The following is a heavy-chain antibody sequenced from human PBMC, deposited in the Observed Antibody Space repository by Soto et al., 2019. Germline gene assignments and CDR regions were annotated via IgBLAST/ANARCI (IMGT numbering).Heavy chain of an antibody. Sequence: QVQLVQSGAEVKKPGSSVKVSCKASGGTFSSYAISWVRQAPGQGLEWMGGIIPIFGTANYAQKFQGRVTITADESPCPAHMGLSSLRSEHTAVYSCARLTEDVDTAMGRCPGWGQGTLVTVSS. CDR2: IIPIFGTA. CDR3: ARLTEDVDTAMGRCPG. J-gene: IGHJ4*02. V-gene: IGHV1-69*12. D-gene: IGHD5-18*01. CDR1: GGTFSSYA.